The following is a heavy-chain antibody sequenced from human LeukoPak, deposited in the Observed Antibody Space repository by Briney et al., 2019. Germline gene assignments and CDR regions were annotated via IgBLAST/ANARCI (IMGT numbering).Heavy chain of an antibody. V-gene: IGHV4-59*01. D-gene: IGHD3-3*01. CDR2: IYYTGRA. CDR1: GGSISRYY. CDR3: ARGDFWSGAPTD. Sequence: PSETLSLTCTVSGGSISRYYWSWIRQPPGTGLEWIGYIYYTGRADYNPSLKSRVSMSVDTSKDQFSLRVNSMTAADTAVYYCARGDFWSGAPTDWGQGTLVTVSS. J-gene: IGHJ4*02.